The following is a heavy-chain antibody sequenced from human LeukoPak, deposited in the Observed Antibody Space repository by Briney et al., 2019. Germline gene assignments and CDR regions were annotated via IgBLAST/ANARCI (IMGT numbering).Heavy chain of an antibody. V-gene: IGHV3-30*02. CDR1: GFTFSSYG. CDR2: IRYDGSNK. CDR3: AKDNYYGDYEVTSVFGVD. J-gene: IGHJ4*02. Sequence: GGSLSLSCAASGFTFSSYGMHWVRQAPGKGLEWVAFIRYDGSNKYYTDSMKGRFTISRDNSKNTLYLQMNSLRAEDTAVYYCAKDNYYGDYEVTSVFGVDWGQGTLVTVSS. D-gene: IGHD4-17*01.